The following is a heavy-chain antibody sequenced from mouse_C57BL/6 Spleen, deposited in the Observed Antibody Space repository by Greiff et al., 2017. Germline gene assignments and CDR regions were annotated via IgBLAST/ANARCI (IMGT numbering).Heavy chain of an antibody. CDR1: GFSLTSYA. D-gene: IGHD1-1*01. V-gene: IGHV2-9-1*01. Sequence: QVQLQQSGPGLVAPSQSLSITCTVSGFSLTSYAISWVRQPPGKGLEWLGVIWTGGGTNYNSALKSRLSISKDNSKSQVFLKMNSLQTDDTARYYCARNSGTTVVNYFDYWGQGTTLTVSS. CDR2: IWTGGGT. J-gene: IGHJ2*01. CDR3: ARNSGTTVVNYFDY.